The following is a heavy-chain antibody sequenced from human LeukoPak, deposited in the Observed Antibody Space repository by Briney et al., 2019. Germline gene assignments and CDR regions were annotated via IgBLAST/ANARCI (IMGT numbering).Heavy chain of an antibody. CDR3: AREGSSWPCYFDY. J-gene: IGHJ4*02. D-gene: IGHD6-13*01. CDR1: GGSISSGSYY. V-gene: IGHV4-61*02. Sequence: PSETLSLTCTVSGGSISSGSYYWSWIRQPAGKGLEWIGRIYTSGSTNYNPSLKSRVTISVDTSKNQFSLKLSSVTAADTAVYYCAREGSSWPCYFDYWGQGTLVTVSS. CDR2: IYTSGST.